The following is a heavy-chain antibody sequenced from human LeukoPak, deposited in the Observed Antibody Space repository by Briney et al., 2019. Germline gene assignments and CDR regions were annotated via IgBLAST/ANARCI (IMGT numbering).Heavy chain of an antibody. V-gene: IGHV4-59*08. CDR1: GGSISSYY. J-gene: IGHJ5*02. D-gene: IGHD5-24*01. CDR3: ARHGADGDNSWIDP. Sequence: PSETLSLTCTVSGGSISSYYWSCIRQPPGKKLEWIGYIYYSGNTNYNPSLKSRVTISIDTSKNQFSLKVSSVTAADTAVYYCARHGADGDNSWIDPWGQGTLVTVSS. CDR2: IYYSGNT.